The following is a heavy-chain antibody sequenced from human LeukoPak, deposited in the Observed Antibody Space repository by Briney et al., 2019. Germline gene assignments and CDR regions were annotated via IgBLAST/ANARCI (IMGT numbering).Heavy chain of an antibody. CDR1: GFTFSSYE. CDR2: ISSSGSTI. V-gene: IGHV3-48*03. Sequence: QPGGSLRLSCAASGFTFSSYEMNWVRQAPGKGLEWVSYISSSGSTIYYADSVKGRFTISRDNSKNTLYLQMNSLRAEDTAVYYCARSRLWLTQYYFDYWGQGTLVTVSS. J-gene: IGHJ4*02. D-gene: IGHD2-21*01. CDR3: ARSRLWLTQYYFDY.